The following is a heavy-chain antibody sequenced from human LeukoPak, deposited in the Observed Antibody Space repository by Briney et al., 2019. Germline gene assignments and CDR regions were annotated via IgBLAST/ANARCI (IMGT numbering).Heavy chain of an antibody. CDR2: INHSGST. Sequence: SETLSLTCAVCGGSFSGYYWSWIRQPPGKGLEWIGEINHSGSTNYNPSLKSRVTISVDTSKNQFSLKLSSVTAADTAVYYCARFRGSSGGGWYYYYYMDVWGKGTTVTISS. D-gene: IGHD6-19*01. CDR1: GGSFSGYY. J-gene: IGHJ6*03. CDR3: ARFRGSSGGGWYYYYYMDV. V-gene: IGHV4-34*01.